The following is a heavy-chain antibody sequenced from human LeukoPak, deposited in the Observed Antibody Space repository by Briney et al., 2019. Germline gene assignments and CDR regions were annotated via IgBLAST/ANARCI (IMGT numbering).Heavy chain of an antibody. CDR3: ARGSGSYVLDI. V-gene: IGHV3-53*04. Sequence: GGSLRLSCAASGFTVSSNYMSWVRQAPGKGLEWVSVIYSGGSTYYADSVKGRFTISRHNSKNTLYLQMNSLRAEDTGVYYCARGSGSYVLDIWGQGTMVTVSS. CDR1: GFTVSSNY. D-gene: IGHD1-26*01. J-gene: IGHJ3*02. CDR2: IYSGGST.